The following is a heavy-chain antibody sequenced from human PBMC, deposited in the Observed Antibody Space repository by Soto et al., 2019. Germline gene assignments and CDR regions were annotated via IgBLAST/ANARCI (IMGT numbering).Heavy chain of an antibody. CDR2: IYYSGST. CDR3: ARDVITMVRGVIRRNDAFDI. CDR1: GGSISSGGYY. V-gene: IGHV4-31*03. Sequence: QVQLRESGPGLVKPSQTLSLTCTVSGGSISSGGYYWSWIRQHPGKGLEWIGYIYYSGSTYYNPSLKSRVTISVDTSKNQFSLKLSSVTAADTAVYYCARDVITMVRGVIRRNDAFDIWGQGTMVTVSS. J-gene: IGHJ3*02. D-gene: IGHD3-10*01.